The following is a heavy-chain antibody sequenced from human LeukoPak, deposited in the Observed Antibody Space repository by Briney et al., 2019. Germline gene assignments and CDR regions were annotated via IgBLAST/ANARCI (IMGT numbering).Heavy chain of an antibody. V-gene: IGHV4-34*01. CDR3: ARALDWYSSGWPDAFDI. J-gene: IGHJ3*02. D-gene: IGHD6-19*01. Sequence: SETLSLTCAVYGGSFSGYYWSWIRQPPGKGLEWIGEINHSRSTNYNPSLKSRVTISVDTSKNQFSLKLSSVTAADTAVYYCARALDWYSSGWPDAFDIWGQGTMVTVSS. CDR1: GGSFSGYY. CDR2: INHSRST.